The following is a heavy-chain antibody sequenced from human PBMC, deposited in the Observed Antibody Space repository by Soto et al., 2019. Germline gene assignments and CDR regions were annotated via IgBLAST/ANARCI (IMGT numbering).Heavy chain of an antibody. V-gene: IGHV4-30-4*01. D-gene: IGHD2-2*01. CDR1: GGSISSGDYY. CDR2: IYYSGST. Sequence: PSETLSLTCTVSGGSISSGDYYWSWIRQPPGKGLEWIGYIYYSGSTYYNPSLKSRVTISVDTSKNQFSLKLSSVTAADTAVYYCARECISTSCDDGMDVWGQGTTVTVSS. J-gene: IGHJ6*02. CDR3: ARECISTSCDDGMDV.